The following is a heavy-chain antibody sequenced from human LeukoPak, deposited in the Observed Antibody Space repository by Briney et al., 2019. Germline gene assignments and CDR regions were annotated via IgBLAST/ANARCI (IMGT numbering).Heavy chain of an antibody. V-gene: IGHV3-7*01. J-gene: IGHJ4*02. CDR2: IKTDGSQI. D-gene: IGHD7-27*01. CDR1: GFTFSSYW. CDR3: ARDLNWETY. Sequence: GSLRLSCVASGFTFSSYWMTWVRQAPGKGLEWVANIKTDGSQIYYLDSVKGRFTISRDNAKNSLYLQMNSLRAEDTAVYYCARDLNWETYWGQGTLVSVSS.